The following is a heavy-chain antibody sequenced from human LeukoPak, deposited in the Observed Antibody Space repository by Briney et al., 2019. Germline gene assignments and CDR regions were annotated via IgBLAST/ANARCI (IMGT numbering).Heavy chain of an antibody. Sequence: QPGGSLRLSCAASGFTFSSYSMTWVRQAPGKGLEWVSYISSSSSTIYYADSVKGRFTISRDNAKNSLYLQMNSLRAEDTAVYYCARDNYYDSSGYYPFDYWGQGTLVTVSS. J-gene: IGHJ4*02. CDR3: ARDNYYDSSGYYPFDY. V-gene: IGHV3-48*01. CDR2: ISSSSSTI. D-gene: IGHD3-22*01. CDR1: GFTFSSYS.